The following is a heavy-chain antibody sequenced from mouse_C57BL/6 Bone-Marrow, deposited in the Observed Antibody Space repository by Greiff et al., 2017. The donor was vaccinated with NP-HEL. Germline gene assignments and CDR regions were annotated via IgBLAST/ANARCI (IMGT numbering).Heavy chain of an antibody. Sequence: VQLQQSGPELVKPGASVKISCKASGYAFSSSWMNWVKQRPGKGLEWIGRIYPGDGDTNYNGKVKGKATLTADKSSSTAYMQLSSLTSEDSAVXFCAREGWLLEDYWGQGTSVTVSS. J-gene: IGHJ4*01. V-gene: IGHV1-82*01. CDR1: GYAFSSSW. D-gene: IGHD2-3*01. CDR3: AREGWLLEDY. CDR2: IYPGDGDT.